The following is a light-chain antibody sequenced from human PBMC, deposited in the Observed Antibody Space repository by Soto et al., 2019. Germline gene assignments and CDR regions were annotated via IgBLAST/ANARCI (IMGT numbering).Light chain of an antibody. Sequence: QPVLTQPPSVSGAPGQRVTISCTGSSSDIGAGHDVNWYQQLPGAAPKLLIYGYRNRPSGVPDRFSASQSGTSASLAITGLQAEDEADYYCQSYDSTLSGFYVFGTGTKVTVL. CDR2: GYR. J-gene: IGLJ1*01. V-gene: IGLV1-40*01. CDR1: SSDIGAGHD. CDR3: QSYDSTLSGFYV.